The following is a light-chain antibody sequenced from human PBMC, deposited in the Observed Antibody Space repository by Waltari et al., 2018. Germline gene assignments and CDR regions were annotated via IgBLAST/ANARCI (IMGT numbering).Light chain of an antibody. Sequence: EIVLTQSPATLSVSPRESATLACRASQSVRTNLAWYQQKPGQAPRLLIYGASNRATGIPARFSGSGSGTEFTLTIRSLQSEDFALYHCQQYNHWPPEFTFGPGTKVDIK. V-gene: IGKV3-15*01. J-gene: IGKJ3*01. CDR2: GAS. CDR3: QQYNHWPPEFT. CDR1: QSVRTN.